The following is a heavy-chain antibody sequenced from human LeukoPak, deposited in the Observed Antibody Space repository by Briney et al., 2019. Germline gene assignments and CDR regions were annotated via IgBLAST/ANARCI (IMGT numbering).Heavy chain of an antibody. CDR1: GGSISSYY. CDR2: IYYSGST. J-gene: IGHJ3*02. Sequence: SETPSLTCTVSGGSISSYYWSWIRQPPGKGLKWIGYIYYSGSTNYNPSLKSRVTISVDTSKNQFSLKLSSVTAADTAVYYCARKKYYYDSSSYFTYAFDIWGQGTMVTVSS. V-gene: IGHV4-59*01. D-gene: IGHD3-22*01. CDR3: ARKKYYYDSSSYFTYAFDI.